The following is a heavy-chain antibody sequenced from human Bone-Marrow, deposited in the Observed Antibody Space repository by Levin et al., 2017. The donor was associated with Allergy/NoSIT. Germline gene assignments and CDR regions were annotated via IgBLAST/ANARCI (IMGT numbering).Heavy chain of an antibody. CDR1: GFTFSTYG. V-gene: IGHV3-30*03. J-gene: IGHJ4*02. Sequence: HPGGSLRLSCAASGFTFSTYGMHWVRQAPGKGLEWVAVISYDGRNEYYADSVKGRFTISRDNSKNTLYLQMNSLRAEDTAVYYCARYGSGSHFLHEYYFDYWGQGTLVTVSS. D-gene: IGHD3-10*01. CDR2: ISYDGRNE. CDR3: ARYGSGSHFLHEYYFDY.